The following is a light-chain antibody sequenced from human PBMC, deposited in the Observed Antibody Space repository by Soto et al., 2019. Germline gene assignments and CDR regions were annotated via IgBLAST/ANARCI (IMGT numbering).Light chain of an antibody. V-gene: IGKV3-11*01. CDR1: QSVSTY. CDR2: DAS. CDR3: QQRTNWPPLYT. Sequence: ENVLTQSPATLSLSPGERATLSCRARQSVSTYLAWYQQKPGQAPRLLVYDASKRATGIPARFSGSWSETDFTLTISSLESEDFAVYYCQQRTNWPPLYTFGQGTKLEIK. J-gene: IGKJ2*01.